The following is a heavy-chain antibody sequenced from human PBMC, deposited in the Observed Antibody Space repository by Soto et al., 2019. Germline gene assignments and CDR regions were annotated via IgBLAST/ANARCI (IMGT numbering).Heavy chain of an antibody. CDR3: TRRTITMVPGVKHYFSMDV. J-gene: IGHJ6*02. Sequence: GGSLTLSCTASGYYFGDYALRCLRQAPANGLEWVVFISRKDDGGPTVYAASVKGRFTISRDHSRSIAYLQMNSLKTEDTAVYYCTRRTITMVPGVKHYFSMDVGGQGTTVTVSS. CDR1: GYYFGDYA. D-gene: IGHD3-10*01. V-gene: IGHV3-49*03. CDR2: ISRKDDGGPT.